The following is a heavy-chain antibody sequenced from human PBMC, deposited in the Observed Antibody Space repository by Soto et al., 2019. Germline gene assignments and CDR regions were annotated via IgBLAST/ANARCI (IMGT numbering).Heavy chain of an antibody. J-gene: IGHJ3*02. CDR1: GFTFSSYA. V-gene: IGHV3-23*01. D-gene: IGHD6-19*01. Sequence: FLRLSCAASGFTFSSYAMSWVRQAPGKGLEWVSAISGSGGSTYYADSVKGRFTISRDNSKNTLYLQMNSLRAEDTAVYYCAKDREYSSGPDAFDIWGQGTMVTVSS. CDR3: AKDREYSSGPDAFDI. CDR2: ISGSGGST.